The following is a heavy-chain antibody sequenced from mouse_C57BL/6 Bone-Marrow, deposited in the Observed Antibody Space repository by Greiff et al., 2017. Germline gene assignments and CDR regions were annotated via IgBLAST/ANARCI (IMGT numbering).Heavy chain of an antibody. D-gene: IGHD3-2*02. CDR1: GFTFSDYG. V-gene: IGHV5-17*01. Sequence: EVKLVESGGGLVKPGGSLKLSCAASGFTFSDYGMHWVRQAPEKGLEWVAYISSGSSTIYYADTVKGRFTISRDNAKNTLFLQMTSLRSEDTAMYYCASASQAYYYAMDYWGQGTSVTVSS. CDR3: ASASQAYYYAMDY. CDR2: ISSGSSTI. J-gene: IGHJ4*01.